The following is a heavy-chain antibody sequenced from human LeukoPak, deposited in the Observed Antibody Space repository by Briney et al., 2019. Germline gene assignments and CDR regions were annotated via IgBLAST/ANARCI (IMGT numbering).Heavy chain of an antibody. J-gene: IGHJ5*02. CDR2: INSNSGGT. CDR3: ARPYGSGSYPNWFDP. D-gene: IGHD3-10*01. CDR1: GYTFTGYY. V-gene: IGHV1-2*02. Sequence: GASVKVSCKASGYTFTGYYMHWVRQAPGRGLEWMGWINSNSGGTNYAQKFQGRVTMTRDTSISTAYMELSRLRSDDTAVYYCARPYGSGSYPNWFDPWGQGTLVTVSS.